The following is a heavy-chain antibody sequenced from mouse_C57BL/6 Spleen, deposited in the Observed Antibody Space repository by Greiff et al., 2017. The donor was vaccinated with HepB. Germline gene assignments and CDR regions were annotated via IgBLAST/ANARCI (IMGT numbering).Heavy chain of an antibody. CDR2: INPNNGGT. D-gene: IGHD2-4*01. J-gene: IGHJ3*01. CDR3: ARSDYDYDEFAY. V-gene: IGHV1-18*01. CDR1: GYTFTDYN. Sequence: EVQLQQSGPELVQPGASVKIPCKASGYTFTDYNMDWVKQSHGKSLEWIGDINPNNGGTIYNQKFKGKATLTVDKSSSTAYMELRSLTSEDTAVYYCARSDYDYDEFAYWGQGTLVTVSA.